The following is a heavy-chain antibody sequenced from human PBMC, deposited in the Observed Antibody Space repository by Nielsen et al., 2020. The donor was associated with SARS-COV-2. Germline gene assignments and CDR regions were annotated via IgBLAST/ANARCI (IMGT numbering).Heavy chain of an antibody. J-gene: IGHJ2*01. CDR1: GGSFSGYY. V-gene: IGHV4-34*01. Sequence: SETLSLTCAVYGGSFSGYYWSWIRQPPGKGLEWIGEINHSGSTNYNPSLKSRVTISVDTSKNQFSLKLSSVTAADTAVYYCARGWFRENNWNYRRGLWYFDLWGRGTLVTVSS. CDR3: ARGWFRENNWNYRRGLWYFDL. D-gene: IGHD1-7*01. CDR2: INHSGST.